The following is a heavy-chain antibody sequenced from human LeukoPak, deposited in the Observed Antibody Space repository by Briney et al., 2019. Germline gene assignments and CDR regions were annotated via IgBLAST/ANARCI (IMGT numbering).Heavy chain of an antibody. CDR3: ARERGTYYSIDY. D-gene: IGHD1-26*01. CDR2: ISPNSGGT. V-gene: IGHV1-2*06. J-gene: IGHJ4*02. Sequence: ASVKVSYKASGYSFIDYYLYWVRQAPGQGLEWMGRISPNSGGTNYAQKFQGRVTMTRDTSTSTTFMELSGLKVDDTAVYFCARERGTYYSIDYWGQGTLVTVSS. CDR1: GYSFIDYY.